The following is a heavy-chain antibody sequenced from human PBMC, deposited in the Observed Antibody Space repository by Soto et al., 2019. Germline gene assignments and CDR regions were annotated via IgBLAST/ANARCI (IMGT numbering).Heavy chain of an antibody. Sequence: SETLSLTCTVSGGSISSGGYYWSWIRQHPGRGLEWIGYIYYSGSTYYNPSLKSRVTISVDTSKNQFSLKLSSVTAADTAVYSCATYTGYDDYYFDYWGQGTLVTVSS. V-gene: IGHV4-31*03. CDR3: ATYTGYDDYYFDY. J-gene: IGHJ4*02. CDR2: IYYSGST. D-gene: IGHD5-12*01. CDR1: GGSISSGGYY.